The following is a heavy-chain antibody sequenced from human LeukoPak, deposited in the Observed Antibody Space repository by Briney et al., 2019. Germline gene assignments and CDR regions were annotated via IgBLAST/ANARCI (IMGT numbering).Heavy chain of an antibody. CDR2: ISSSSSSI. V-gene: IGHV3-11*04. D-gene: IGHD3-22*01. Sequence: GGSLRLSCAASGFTFSDYYMSWIRQAPGKGLEWVSYISSSSSSIYYADSVRGRFTISRDNAKKSLYLQMNSLRAEDTVVYYCAREAISGYSDWGQGTLVTVSS. CDR3: AREAISGYSD. J-gene: IGHJ4*02. CDR1: GFTFSDYY.